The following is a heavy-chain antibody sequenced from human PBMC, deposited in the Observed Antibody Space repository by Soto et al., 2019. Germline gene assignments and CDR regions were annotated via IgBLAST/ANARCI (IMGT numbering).Heavy chain of an antibody. CDR3: AKSGSSSWYGWFDP. V-gene: IGHV2-5*01. Sequence: SGPTLVNPTQTLTLTCIFSGFSLRTGGVGVGWIRQPPGKALEWLGFIYWNDDKRYSPSLKSRLTITKDTSKNQVVLTMTNMDPVDTATYYCAKSGSSSWYGWFDPWGQGTLVTVSS. J-gene: IGHJ5*02. CDR2: IYWNDDK. CDR1: GFSLRTGGVG. D-gene: IGHD6-13*01.